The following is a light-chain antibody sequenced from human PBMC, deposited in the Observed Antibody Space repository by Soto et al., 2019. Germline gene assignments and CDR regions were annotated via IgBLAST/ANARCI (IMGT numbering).Light chain of an antibody. CDR2: KAS. CDR1: QSISSW. Sequence: DIQMTQSRSTLSASVGDRVTITCRASQSISSWLAWYQQKPGKAPKLLIYKASSLESGVPSRFSGSGSGTEFTLTISSLQPDDFATYCCQQYNSYPYTFGQGTKLEIK. CDR3: QQYNSYPYT. V-gene: IGKV1-5*03. J-gene: IGKJ2*01.